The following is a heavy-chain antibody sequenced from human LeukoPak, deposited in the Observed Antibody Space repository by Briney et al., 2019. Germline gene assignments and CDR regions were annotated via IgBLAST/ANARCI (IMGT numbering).Heavy chain of an antibody. CDR2: IIPILGIA. Sequence: GASVKVSCKASGGTFSSYAISWVRQAPGQGLEWMGRIIPILGIANYAQKFQGRVTITADKSTSTAYMELSSLRSEDTAVYYCARDNVDTAMVLYYYGMDGWGQGTTVTVSS. CDR3: ARDNVDTAMVLYYYGMDG. D-gene: IGHD5-18*01. V-gene: IGHV1-69*04. J-gene: IGHJ6*02. CDR1: GGTFSSYA.